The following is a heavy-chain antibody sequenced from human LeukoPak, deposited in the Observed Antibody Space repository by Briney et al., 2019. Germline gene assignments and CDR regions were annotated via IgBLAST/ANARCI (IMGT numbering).Heavy chain of an antibody. Sequence: GASVKVSCKASGYTFTSYGISWVRQAPGQGLEWMGIINPSGGSTSYAQKFQGRVTMTRDTSTSTVYMELSSLRSEDTAVYYCARDLVATGYYYGMDVWGKGTTVTVSS. CDR1: GYTFTSYG. CDR2: INPSGGST. D-gene: IGHD5-12*01. V-gene: IGHV1-46*01. CDR3: ARDLVATGYYYGMDV. J-gene: IGHJ6*04.